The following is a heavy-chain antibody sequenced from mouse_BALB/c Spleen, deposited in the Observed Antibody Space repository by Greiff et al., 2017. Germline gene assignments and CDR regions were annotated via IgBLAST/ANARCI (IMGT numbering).Heavy chain of an antibody. CDR2: INPYNDGT. D-gene: IGHD1-1*01. V-gene: IGHV1-14*01. CDR3: ARFPYGSSSYAMDY. Sequence: VQLKESGPELVKPGASVKMSCKASGYTFTSYVMYWVKQKPGQGLEWIGYINPYNDGTKYNEKFKGKATLTSDKSSSTAYMELSSLTSEDSAVYYCARFPYGSSSYAMDYWGQGTSVTVSS. CDR1: GYTFTSYV. J-gene: IGHJ4*01.